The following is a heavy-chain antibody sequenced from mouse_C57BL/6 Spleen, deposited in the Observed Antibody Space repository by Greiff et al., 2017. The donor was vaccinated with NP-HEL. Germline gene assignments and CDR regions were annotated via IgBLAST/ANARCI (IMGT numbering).Heavy chain of an antibody. V-gene: IGHV3-6*01. Sequence: QSGPGLVKPSQSLSLTCSVTGYSITSGYYWNWIRQFPGNKLEWMGYISYDGSNNYNPSLKNRISITRDTSKNQFFLKLNSVTTEDTATYYCARVGYDEGAYFDYWGQGTTLTVSS. J-gene: IGHJ2*01. CDR1: GYSITSGYY. CDR3: ARVGYDEGAYFDY. D-gene: IGHD2-2*01. CDR2: ISYDGSN.